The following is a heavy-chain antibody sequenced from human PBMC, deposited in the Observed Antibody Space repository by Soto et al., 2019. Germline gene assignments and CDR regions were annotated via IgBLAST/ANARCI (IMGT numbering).Heavy chain of an antibody. CDR1: GDSISSISYY. CDR2: IYYSGST. V-gene: IGHV4-39*01. J-gene: IGHJ4*02. CDR3: ARQRTSVLTQAYFHX. D-gene: IGHD2-21*02. Sequence: PSETLSLTCTVTGDSISSISYYWGWIRQPPGKGLELIGSIYYSGSTYNNPSLRSRVSMSIDTSKDQFSLKLKSVTAADTALYFCARQRTSVLTQAYFHXWGPGSPVTVSX.